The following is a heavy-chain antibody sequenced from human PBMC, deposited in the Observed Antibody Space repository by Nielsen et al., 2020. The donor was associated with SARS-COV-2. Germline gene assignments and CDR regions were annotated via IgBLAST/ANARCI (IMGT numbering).Heavy chain of an antibody. CDR2: IIPIFGTA. D-gene: IGHD6-19*01. V-gene: IGHV1-69*13. J-gene: IGHJ6*02. CDR1: GGTFSSYA. CDR3: AGETRSSGWNYYYGMDV. Sequence: SVKVSCKASGGTFSSYAISWVRQAPGQGLEWMGGIIPIFGTANYAQKFQGRVTITADESTSTAYMELSSLRSEDTAVYYCAGETRSSGWNYYYGMDVWGQGTTVTVSS.